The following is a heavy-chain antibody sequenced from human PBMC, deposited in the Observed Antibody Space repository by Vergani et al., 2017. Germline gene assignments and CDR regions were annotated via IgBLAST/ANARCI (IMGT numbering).Heavy chain of an antibody. CDR2: MDRNYGVK. CDR3: AKHFRGWGIDY. CDR1: GFTFQAFA. V-gene: IGHV3-9*01. Sequence: VEAGGGLVQPGGSLRLSCTASGFTFQAFAFHWVRQVSGRGLEWVSGMDRNYGVKNGNSFEGRFSISRDNAKKAVFLKMSSLRTDNTATYYCAKHFRGWGIDYWGQGTQVIVSS. D-gene: IGHD3-16*01. J-gene: IGHJ4*02.